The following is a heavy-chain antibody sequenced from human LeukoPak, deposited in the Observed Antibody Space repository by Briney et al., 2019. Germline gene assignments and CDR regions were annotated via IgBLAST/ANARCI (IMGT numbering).Heavy chain of an antibody. CDR1: GFTFSSYG. CDR2: ISYDGSNK. CDR3: AKDYYASSGFLDY. V-gene: IGHV3-30*18. D-gene: IGHD3-22*01. Sequence: PGRSLRLSCAASGFTFSSYGMHWVRQAPGKGLEWVAVISYDGSNKYYADSVKGRFTISRDNSKNTLYLQMNSLRAEDTAVYSCAKDYYASSGFLDYWGQGTLVTVSS. J-gene: IGHJ4*02.